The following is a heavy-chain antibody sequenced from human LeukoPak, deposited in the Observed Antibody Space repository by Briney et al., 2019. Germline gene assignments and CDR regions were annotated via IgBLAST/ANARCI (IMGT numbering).Heavy chain of an antibody. CDR1: GFTFTTYW. D-gene: IGHD3-22*01. CDR3: ARDRGNYYDSSDYYSPLDY. CDR2: ISYDGSNK. V-gene: IGHV3-30*03. J-gene: IGHJ4*02. Sequence: PGGSLRLSCGASGFTFTTYWMSWVRQAPGKGREGVAVISYDGSNKYYADSVKGRFTISRDNSKNTLYLKMNSLRAEDTAVYYCARDRGNYYDSSDYYSPLDYWGQGTLVTVSS.